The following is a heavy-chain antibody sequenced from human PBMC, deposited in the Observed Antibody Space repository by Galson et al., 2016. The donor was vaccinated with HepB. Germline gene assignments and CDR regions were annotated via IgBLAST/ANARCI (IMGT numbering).Heavy chain of an antibody. J-gene: IGHJ4*02. CDR3: ACLFGDYVTRFDY. CDR1: GGSISSAGHY. CDR2: IYGGTTT. Sequence: TLSLTCTVSGGSISSAGHYWSWIRQHPGKGLEWIGYIYGGTTTYYNPSLKSRLSMSLDTSKNQFPLRLSSVTAADTAVYFCACLFGDYVTRFDYWGQGTRVTVSS. D-gene: IGHD4-17*01. V-gene: IGHV4-31*03.